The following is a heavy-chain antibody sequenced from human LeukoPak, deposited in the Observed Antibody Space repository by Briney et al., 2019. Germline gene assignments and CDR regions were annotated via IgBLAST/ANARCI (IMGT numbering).Heavy chain of an antibody. CDR2: ISSSSSYI. Sequence: PGGSLRLSCAASGFTFSSYSMNWVRQAPGKGLEWVSSISSSSSYIYYADPVKGRFTISRDNAKNSLYLQMNSLRAEDTAVYYCAREGVGATFDWGQGTLVTVSS. V-gene: IGHV3-21*01. CDR3: AREGVGATFD. D-gene: IGHD1-26*01. J-gene: IGHJ4*02. CDR1: GFTFSSYS.